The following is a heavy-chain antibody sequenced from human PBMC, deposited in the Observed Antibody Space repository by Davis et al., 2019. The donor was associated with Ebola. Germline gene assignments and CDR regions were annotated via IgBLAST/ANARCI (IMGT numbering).Heavy chain of an antibody. J-gene: IGHJ4*02. CDR2: IHSSGNT. CDR3: ARGRHLSVSPFAY. V-gene: IGHV4-59*11. Sequence: PSETLSLTCLVSGGSISSPFWTWIRPSPGKGLEWIGYIHSSGNTNYNPSFKSRVTVSLDASKSQSSLKLSSVTAADTAVYYCARGRHLSVSPFAYWGQGILVTVSP. D-gene: IGHD5/OR15-5a*01. CDR1: GGSISSPF.